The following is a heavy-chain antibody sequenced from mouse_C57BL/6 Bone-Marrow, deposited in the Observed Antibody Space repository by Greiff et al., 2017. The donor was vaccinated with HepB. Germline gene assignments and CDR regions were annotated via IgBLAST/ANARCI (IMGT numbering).Heavy chain of an antibody. D-gene: IGHD1-1*01. J-gene: IGHJ2*01. CDR1: GYAFTNYL. V-gene: IGHV1-54*01. CDR2: INPGSGGT. Sequence: VQLQQSGAELVRPGTSVKVSSKASGYAFTNYLIEWVKQRPGQGLEWIGVINPGSGGTNYNEKFKGKATLTADKSSSTAYMQLSSLTSEDSAVYFCARSAIITTVGNFDYWGQGTTLTVSS. CDR3: ARSAIITTVGNFDY.